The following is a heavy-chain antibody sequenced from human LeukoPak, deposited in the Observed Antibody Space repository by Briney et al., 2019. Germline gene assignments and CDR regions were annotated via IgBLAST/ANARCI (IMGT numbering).Heavy chain of an antibody. D-gene: IGHD1-26*01. CDR2: ISTSGDRT. V-gene: IGHV3-23*01. J-gene: IGHJ4*02. CDR3: ARSAVGTSCCTAVDY. CDR1: GFTFSTYA. Sequence: GGSLRLSCAASGFTFSTYATTWVRQAPGKGLEWVSGISTSGDRTYYADSVKGRFTISRDNSKNTLYLQMNSLRAEDTAVYYCARSAVGTSCCTAVDYWGQGTLVTVSS.